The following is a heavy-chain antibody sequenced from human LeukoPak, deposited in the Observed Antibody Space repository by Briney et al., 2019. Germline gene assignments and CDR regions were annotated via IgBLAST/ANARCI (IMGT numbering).Heavy chain of an antibody. CDR3: ARDPPRIVVVVAATNYYGMDV. V-gene: IGHV1-18*01. CDR1: GYTFTSYG. Sequence: GASVMVSCKASGYTFTSYGISWVRQAPGQGLEWMGWISAYNGNTNYAQKLQGRVTMTTDTSTSTAYMELRSLRSDDTAVYYCARDPPRIVVVVAATNYYGMDVWGQGTTVTVSS. D-gene: IGHD2-15*01. J-gene: IGHJ6*02. CDR2: ISAYNGNT.